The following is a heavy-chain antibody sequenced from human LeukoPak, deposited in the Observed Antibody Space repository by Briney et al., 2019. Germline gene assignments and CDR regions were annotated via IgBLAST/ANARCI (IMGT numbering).Heavy chain of an antibody. Sequence: PSETLSLTCTVSGGSISSYYWSWIRQPPGKGLEWIGYIYYSGSTNYNPSLKSRVTISVDTSKNQFSLKLSSVTAADTAVYYCARGGTATYYNGDVWGQGTTVTVSS. J-gene: IGHJ6*02. D-gene: IGHD2-15*01. CDR1: GGSISSYY. CDR3: ARGGTATYYNGDV. V-gene: IGHV4-59*08. CDR2: IYYSGST.